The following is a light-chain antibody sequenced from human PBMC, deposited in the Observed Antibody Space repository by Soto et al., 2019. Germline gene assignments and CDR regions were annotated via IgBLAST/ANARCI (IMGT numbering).Light chain of an antibody. CDR3: QQSYTTPPT. V-gene: IGKV1-39*01. Sequence: DIQMTQSPSSLSASVGDRVAITCRASQSISSYLNWYQQKPGKAPELLIYATSSLQSGVPSRFSGSGSGTDFTLSIYSLQPEDCAIYYCQQSYTTPPTFGQGTKLGIK. CDR1: QSISSY. CDR2: ATS. J-gene: IGKJ2*01.